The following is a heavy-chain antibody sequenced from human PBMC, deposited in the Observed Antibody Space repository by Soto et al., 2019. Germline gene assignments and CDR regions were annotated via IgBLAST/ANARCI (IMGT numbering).Heavy chain of an antibody. V-gene: IGHV3-33*01. CDR2: IWHDGGNK. CDR3: ARDGDVNTGFGKDY. D-gene: IGHD3-16*01. CDR1: GFTFSSYG. Sequence: PGGSLRLSCAASGFTFSSYGMHWVRQAPGKGLEWVAFIWHDGGNKFYAESVKGRFTISRDKSKNTLYLQMTSLSAEDTAMYYCARDGDVNTGFGKDYWGQGTMVTVSS. J-gene: IGHJ4*02.